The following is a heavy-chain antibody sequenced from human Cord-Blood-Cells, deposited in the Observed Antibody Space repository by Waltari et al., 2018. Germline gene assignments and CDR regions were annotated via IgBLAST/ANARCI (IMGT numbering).Heavy chain of an antibody. Sequence: QLQLQESGPGLVKPSETLSLTCTVSGGSIRSSRYYWGWIRQPPGKGLEWIGSIYDSGRPYYNPALKSRVTISVDTSKNQFSLKLSSVTAADTAVYYCARQYSSSWYYFDYWGQGTLVTVSS. CDR3: ARQYSSSWYYFDY. D-gene: IGHD6-13*01. J-gene: IGHJ4*02. V-gene: IGHV4-39*01. CDR1: GGSIRSSRYY. CDR2: IYDSGRP.